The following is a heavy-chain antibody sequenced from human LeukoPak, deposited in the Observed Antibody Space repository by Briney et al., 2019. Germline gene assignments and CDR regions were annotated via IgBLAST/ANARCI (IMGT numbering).Heavy chain of an antibody. J-gene: IGHJ4*02. CDR2: INTNTGNP. V-gene: IGHV7-4-1*02. D-gene: IGHD3-22*01. CDR1: GYTFTSYA. CDR3: AGNPYYYDSSGYYPEIGDY. Sequence: GASVKVSCKTSGYTFTSYAISWVRQAPGQGLEWMGWINTNTGNPTYAQGFTGRFVFSLDTSVSTAYLQISSLKAEDTAVYYCAGNPYYYDSSGYYPEIGDYWGQGTLVTVSS.